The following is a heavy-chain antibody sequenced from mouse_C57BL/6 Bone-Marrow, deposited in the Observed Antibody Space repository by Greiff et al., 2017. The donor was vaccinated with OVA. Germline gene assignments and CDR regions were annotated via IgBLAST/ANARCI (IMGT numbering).Heavy chain of an antibody. D-gene: IGHD2-1*01. CDR3: TSYGNFDY. CDR1: GFNIKDDY. CDR2: IDPGGGDT. V-gene: IGHV14-4*01. J-gene: IGHJ2*01. Sequence: EVQLQQSGAELVRPGASVKLSCTASGFNIKDDYMHWVQQSPEQSLEWVGCIDPGGGDTEYASKFQGKATITADTSSNTAYLQLSSLTSEDTAVYYCTSYGNFDYWGQGTTLTVSS.